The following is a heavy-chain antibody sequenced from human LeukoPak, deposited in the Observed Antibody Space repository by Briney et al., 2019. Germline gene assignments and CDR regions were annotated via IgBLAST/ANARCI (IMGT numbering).Heavy chain of an antibody. CDR3: ATDYSNFYGMDV. V-gene: IGHV4-61*01. J-gene: IGHJ6*02. CDR2: IQNSART. Sequence: PETLSLTCTVSGGSVNSGSYFWSWIRQPPGKGLEWIGYIQNSARTNYNPSLESRVTISVDSSKDQFSLRLSSVTAADTAVYYCATDYSNFYGMDVWGQGTTVTVSS. D-gene: IGHD4-11*01. CDR1: GGSVNSGSYF.